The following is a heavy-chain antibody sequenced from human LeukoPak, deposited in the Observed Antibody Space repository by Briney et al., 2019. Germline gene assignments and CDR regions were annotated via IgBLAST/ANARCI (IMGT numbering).Heavy chain of an antibody. CDR2: ITPIFGTA. CDR1: GGTFSSYA. J-gene: IGHJ4*02. CDR3: ARSKERIVVVPAAIES. D-gene: IGHD2-2*02. Sequence: GASVKVSCKASGGTFSSYAISWVRQAPGQGLEWMGGITPIFGTANYAQKFQGRVTITTDESTSTAYMELSSLRSEDTAVYYCARSKERIVVVPAAIESWGQGTLVTVSS. V-gene: IGHV1-69*05.